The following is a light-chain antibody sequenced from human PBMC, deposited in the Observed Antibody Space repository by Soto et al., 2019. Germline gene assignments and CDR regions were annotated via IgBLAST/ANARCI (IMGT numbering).Light chain of an antibody. Sequence: QSALTQPASVSGSPGQSITISCTGTATDVGAYNYVSWYQQHPGRAPKLIIYAVTDRPSGVADRFSGSKSGDTASLTISGLQAEDEAHYYCSSYINSITFVVFGGGTKLTVL. CDR3: SSYINSITFVV. CDR1: ATDVGAYNY. V-gene: IGLV2-14*01. J-gene: IGLJ2*01. CDR2: AVT.